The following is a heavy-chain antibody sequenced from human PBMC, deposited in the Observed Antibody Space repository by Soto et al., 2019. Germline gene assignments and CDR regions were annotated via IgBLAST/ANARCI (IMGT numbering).Heavy chain of an antibody. J-gene: IGHJ4*02. D-gene: IGHD2-21*01. CDR3: ARGNSQGNVY. CDR1: GFTFSSYE. V-gene: IGHV3-48*03. CDR2: ITSSGTTI. Sequence: DVHLVESGGGLAQPGGSLRLSCAASGFTFSSYEMNWVRQAPGKGLEWISYITSSGTTIYYADSVKGRFTITRDNAKNALDLQMNSMRAEDTAVYYCARGNSQGNVYWCQGTLVTVSS.